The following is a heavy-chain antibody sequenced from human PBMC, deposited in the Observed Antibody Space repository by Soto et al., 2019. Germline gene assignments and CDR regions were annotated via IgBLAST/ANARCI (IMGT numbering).Heavy chain of an antibody. CDR2: ISGSGGST. V-gene: IGHV3-23*01. Sequence: GGSLRLSCAASGFTFSSYAMSWVRQAPGKGLEWVSAISGSGGSTYYADSVKGRFTISRDNSKNTLYLQMNSLRAEDTAVYYCEKEELSEVAGPADHWGQGTLVTVSS. J-gene: IGHJ4*02. CDR3: EKEELSEVAGPADH. D-gene: IGHD6-19*01. CDR1: GFTFSSYA.